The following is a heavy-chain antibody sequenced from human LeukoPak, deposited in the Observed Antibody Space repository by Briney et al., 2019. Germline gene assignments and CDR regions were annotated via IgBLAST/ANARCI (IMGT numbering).Heavy chain of an antibody. V-gene: IGHV4-59*01. CDR1: GGSISSYY. CDR3: TRDRRDDPYYFDY. CDR2: IYYSGST. J-gene: IGHJ4*02. Sequence: KPSETLSLTCTVSGGSISSYYWSWIRQPPGKGLEWIGYIYYSGSTNYNPSLKSRVTISVDTSKNQFSLRLSSVTAADTAVYYCTRDRRDDPYYFDYWGQGTLVTVSS.